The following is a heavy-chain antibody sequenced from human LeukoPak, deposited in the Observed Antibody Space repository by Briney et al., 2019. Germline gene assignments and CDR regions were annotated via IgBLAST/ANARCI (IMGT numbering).Heavy chain of an antibody. CDR3: ARGGYYMDV. V-gene: IGHV4-61*02. J-gene: IGHJ6*03. CDR2: IYTSGST. Sequence: SETLSLTCTVSGGSISSGSYYWSWIRQPAGKGLEWIGRIYTSGSTNYNPSLKSRVTISVDTSKNQFSLKLSSVTAADTAVYYCARGGYYMDVWGKGTTVTVSS. CDR1: GGSISSGSYY.